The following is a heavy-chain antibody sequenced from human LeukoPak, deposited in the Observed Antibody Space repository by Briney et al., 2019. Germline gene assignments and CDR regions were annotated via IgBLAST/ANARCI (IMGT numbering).Heavy chain of an antibody. D-gene: IGHD4-23*01. Sequence: GESLKISCKESGDTFTTYWLGWVRQMPGGGLEWMGLIYPGDSDTRYRPSFEGQVTMSVDKSINTAYLQWRSLKASDTAMYYCARLRYCGSSRCHNRPNDGFEIWGQGTMVTVSS. CDR3: ARLRYCGSSRCHNRPNDGFEI. CDR2: IYPGDSDT. J-gene: IGHJ3*02. V-gene: IGHV5-51*01. CDR1: GDTFTTYW.